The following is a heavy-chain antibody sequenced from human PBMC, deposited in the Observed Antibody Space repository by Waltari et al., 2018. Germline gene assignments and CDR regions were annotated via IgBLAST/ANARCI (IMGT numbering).Heavy chain of an antibody. CDR1: GGSISSYY. Sequence: QVQLQETGPGLVKPSETLSLTCTVSGGSISSYYWSWIRQPAGQGLEWIGRIYTSGSTNYNPSLKIRVTMSLDTSKNQFSLKLSSMTAADTAVYYCARDRYYYDSSGYSGSGYFDYWGQGTLVTVSS. V-gene: IGHV4-4*07. CDR2: IYTSGST. D-gene: IGHD3-22*01. CDR3: ARDRYYYDSSGYSGSGYFDY. J-gene: IGHJ4*02.